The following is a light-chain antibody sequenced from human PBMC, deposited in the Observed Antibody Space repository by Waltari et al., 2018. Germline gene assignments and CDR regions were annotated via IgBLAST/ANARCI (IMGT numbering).Light chain of an antibody. J-gene: IGKJ1*01. CDR2: DAS. V-gene: IGKV3-11*01. CDR1: QSISIY. CDR3: QQRSDWPPTWT. Sequence: EVVLTQSPATLSLSPGYRATLSCRASQSISIYLAWYQHKPAQAPRLLIFDASNRATGIPARFSGSGSGTDFTLTISNLEPEDSVVYYCQQRSDWPPTWTFGQGTKVEMK.